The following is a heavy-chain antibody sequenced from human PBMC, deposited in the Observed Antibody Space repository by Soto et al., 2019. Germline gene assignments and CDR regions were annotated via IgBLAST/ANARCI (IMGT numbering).Heavy chain of an antibody. Sequence: EVLLVESGGGLVQPGGSLRLSCAASGFTFSSHWMHWVRQAPGKGLVWVSRINSDGSSTTYADSVKGRFTISRDNAKNTVYLQMNSLRAEDTAVYYCASKHSSRAFDYWGQGTLVTVSS. CDR1: GFTFSSHW. CDR2: INSDGSST. J-gene: IGHJ4*02. CDR3: ASKHSSRAFDY. D-gene: IGHD6-13*01. V-gene: IGHV3-74*01.